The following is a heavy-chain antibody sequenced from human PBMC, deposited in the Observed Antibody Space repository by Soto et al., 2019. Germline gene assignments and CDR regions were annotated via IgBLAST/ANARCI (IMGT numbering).Heavy chain of an antibody. V-gene: IGHV3-48*03. D-gene: IGHD5-12*01. CDR2: ISSSGSTI. J-gene: IGHJ4*02. CDR3: ATWLSALYYFDS. CDR1: GFTFSSYE. Sequence: EVQLVESGGGLAQSGVSLRLSCAASGFTFSSYEMSWVRQAPGEGLEWVSYISSSGSTIYYADSVKGRFNISRDNAKNSLYLQMNSLRAEDTSMYYCATWLSALYYFDSWGQGTLVTVSS.